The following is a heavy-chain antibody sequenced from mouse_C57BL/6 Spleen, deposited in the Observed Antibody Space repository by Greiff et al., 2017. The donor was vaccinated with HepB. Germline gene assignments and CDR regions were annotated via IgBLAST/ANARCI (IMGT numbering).Heavy chain of an antibody. CDR3: ARRSSGYGYAMDY. J-gene: IGHJ4*01. D-gene: IGHD3-2*02. V-gene: IGHV1-69*01. CDR2: IDPSNSYT. CDR1: GYTFTSYW. Sequence: VQLQQPGAELVMPGASVKLSCKASGYTFTSYWMHWVKQRPGQGLEWIGEIDPSNSYTNYNQKFKGKSTLTVDKSSSTAYMQLSSLTSEDSAGYYCARRSSGYGYAMDYWGQGTSVTVSS.